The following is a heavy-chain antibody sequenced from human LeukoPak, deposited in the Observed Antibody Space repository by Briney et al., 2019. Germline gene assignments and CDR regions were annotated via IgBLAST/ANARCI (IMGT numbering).Heavy chain of an antibody. CDR1: GGSITSYH. J-gene: IGHJ4*02. V-gene: IGHV4-59*08. D-gene: IGHD2-15*01. CDR3: ATYTRRCSGGTCYSIDY. CDR2: VYYDGST. Sequence: PSETLSLTCTVSGGSITSYHWTWIRQSPGRGLEWIGYVYYDGSTQYNPSLKSRVTISLDTSSKQFSLKLTSVTAADTAIYYCATYTRRCSGGTCYSIDYWGQGTLVTVSS.